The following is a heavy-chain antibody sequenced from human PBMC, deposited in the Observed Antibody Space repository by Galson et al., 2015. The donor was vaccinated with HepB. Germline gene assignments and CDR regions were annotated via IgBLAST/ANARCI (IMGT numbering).Heavy chain of an antibody. J-gene: IGHJ4*02. V-gene: IGHV3-33*01. CDR3: ARDPPGGGYYLGAPDY. Sequence: SLRLSCAASGFTFSSYGMHWVRQAPGKGLEWVAVIWYDGSNKYYADSVKGRFTISRDNSKNTLYLQMNSLRAEDTAVYYCARDPPGGGYYLGAPDYWGQGTLVTVSS. CDR1: GFTFSSYG. D-gene: IGHD3-22*01. CDR2: IWYDGSNK.